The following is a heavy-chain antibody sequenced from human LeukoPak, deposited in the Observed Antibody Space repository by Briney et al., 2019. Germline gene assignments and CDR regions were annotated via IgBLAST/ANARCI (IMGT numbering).Heavy chain of an antibody. CDR2: IYHSGST. V-gene: IGHV4-4*02. J-gene: IGHJ5*02. Sequence: SETLSLTCAVSGGSISSSNWWTWVRQPPGKGLEWIGEIYHSGSTNYNPSLKSRLTMSVDKSKNQFSLKLSSVTAADTAVYYCANSPLLGENWLDLWAQGTRDTVSS. CDR3: ANSPLLGENWLDL. CDR1: GGSISSSNW. D-gene: IGHD3-16*01.